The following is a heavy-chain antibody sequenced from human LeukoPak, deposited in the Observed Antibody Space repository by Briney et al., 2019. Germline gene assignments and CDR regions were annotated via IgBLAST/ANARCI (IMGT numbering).Heavy chain of an antibody. J-gene: IGHJ5*02. CDR1: GYTFTSYG. CDR3: ARVESIAAADASNWFDP. D-gene: IGHD6-13*01. V-gene: IGHV1-2*02. CDR2: INPNSGGT. Sequence: ASVKVSCKASGYTFTSYGISWVRQAPGQGLEWMGWINPNSGGTNYAQKFQGRVTMTRDTSISTAYMELSRLRSDDTAVYYCARVESIAAADASNWFDPWGQGTLVTVSS.